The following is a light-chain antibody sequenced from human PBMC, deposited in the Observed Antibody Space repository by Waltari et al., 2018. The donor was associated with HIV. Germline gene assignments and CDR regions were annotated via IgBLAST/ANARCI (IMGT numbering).Light chain of an antibody. CDR2: ATS. CDR3: QQVNGYPLT. V-gene: IGKV1-9*01. Sequence: DIQFSQSPAFLSASIGDRGTITSRSSQNLYSYLVWYQQTPGRAPQALIYATSMLQSGVPSRFSGSGSGPEFALTITNLQPDDFATYYCQQVNGYPLTFGGGTKVEIK. J-gene: IGKJ4*01. CDR1: QNLYSY.